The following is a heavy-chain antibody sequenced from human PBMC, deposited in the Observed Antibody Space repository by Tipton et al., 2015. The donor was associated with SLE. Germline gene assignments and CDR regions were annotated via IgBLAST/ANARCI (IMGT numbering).Heavy chain of an antibody. CDR1: GGSISSSFYY. J-gene: IGHJ3*02. CDR3: AVPVAPWAFDI. V-gene: IGHV4-39*01. Sequence: GLVKPSETLSLTCTVSGGSISSSFYYWGWIRQPPGKGLEWIGSIYYSGSTFYNPSLKSRVTISVDTSKNQFSLRLSSVTAADTAVYYCAVPVAPWAFDIWGQGTMVTVSS. D-gene: IGHD4-23*01. CDR2: IYYSGST.